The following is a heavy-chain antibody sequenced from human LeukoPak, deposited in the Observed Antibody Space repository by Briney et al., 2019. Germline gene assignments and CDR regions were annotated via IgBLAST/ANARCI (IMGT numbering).Heavy chain of an antibody. D-gene: IGHD6-13*01. CDR1: GYTFTRYY. J-gene: IGHJ4*02. CDR3: ARNLGIAALNRFDY. Sequence: ASVKVSFKTSGYTFTRYYIHWVRQAPGQGLEWMGWINPNSGDTDYAQKFQGRVFMTRDTSNTSGYMELTGLKSDDTAVYYCARNLGIAALNRFDYWGQGTLVTVSS. V-gene: IGHV1-2*02. CDR2: INPNSGDT.